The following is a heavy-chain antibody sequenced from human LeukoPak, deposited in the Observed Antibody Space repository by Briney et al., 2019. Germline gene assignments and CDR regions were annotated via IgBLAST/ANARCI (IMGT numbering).Heavy chain of an antibody. CDR2: INPNSGGT. J-gene: IGHJ5*02. CDR3: ARRLTGGSTGYNWFDP. CDR1: GYTFTGYY. Sequence: ASVKVSCKASGYTFTGYYMHWVRQAPGQGLEWMGWINPNSGGTNYAQKFQGRVTMTRDTSISTAYMELSRLRSDDTAVYYCARRLTGGSTGYNWFDPWGQGTLVTVSS. V-gene: IGHV1-2*02. D-gene: IGHD3-10*01.